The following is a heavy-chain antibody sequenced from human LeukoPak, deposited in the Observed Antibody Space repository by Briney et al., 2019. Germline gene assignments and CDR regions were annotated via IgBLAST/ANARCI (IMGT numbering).Heavy chain of an antibody. Sequence: GESLKISCKGSGYSFTSYWIGWVRQMPGKGLEWMGIIYPGDSDTRYSPSFQGQVTISADKSISTAFLQWSSLKASDNAMYYCARASTAMVYDYWGQGTLVTVSS. CDR2: IYPGDSDT. CDR1: GYSFTSYW. J-gene: IGHJ4*02. D-gene: IGHD5-18*01. V-gene: IGHV5-51*01. CDR3: ARASTAMVYDY.